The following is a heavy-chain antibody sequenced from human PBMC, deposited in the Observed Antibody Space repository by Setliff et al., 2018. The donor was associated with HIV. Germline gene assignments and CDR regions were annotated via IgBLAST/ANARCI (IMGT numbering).Heavy chain of an antibody. V-gene: IGHV4-31*03. D-gene: IGHD2-8*02. CDR3: ARAVDCTEVSCPKARFDP. Sequence: PSETLSLTCTVSGGSLSGVGYYWTWIRQYPGRGLEWIGYIYYGGTAYYKPSLRSRVTISVDTSMNKFSLNLNSVTAADTAVYYCARAVDCTEVSCPKARFDPWGPGILVTVSS. J-gene: IGHJ5*02. CDR2: IYYGGTA. CDR1: GGSLSGVGYY.